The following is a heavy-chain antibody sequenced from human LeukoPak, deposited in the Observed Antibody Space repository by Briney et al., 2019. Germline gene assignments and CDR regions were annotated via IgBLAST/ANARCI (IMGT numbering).Heavy chain of an antibody. Sequence: PSETLSLTCTVSGGSISSSSYYWGWIRQPPGKGLEWIGSIYYSGSTYYNPSLKSRVTISVDTSKNQFSLKLSSVTAADTAVYYCARLKRSSSWYYYYYMDVWGKGTTVTISS. V-gene: IGHV4-39*01. CDR3: ARLKRSSSWYYYYYMDV. CDR2: IYYSGST. J-gene: IGHJ6*03. CDR1: GGSISSSSYY. D-gene: IGHD6-13*01.